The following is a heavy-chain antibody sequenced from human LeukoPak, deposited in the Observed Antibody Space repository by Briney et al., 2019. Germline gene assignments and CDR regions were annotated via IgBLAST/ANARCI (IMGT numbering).Heavy chain of an antibody. CDR1: GYSLTTYY. Sequence: GASVKVSCKASGYSLTTYYMHWVRQAPGQGLEWMAIINPSGGSTNYAQKFQGRVTMTRDTPTNTVYMEMSSLRSEDTAAYYCARDAGATIFDYWGQGTLVTVSS. CDR3: ARDAGATIFDY. J-gene: IGHJ4*02. V-gene: IGHV1-46*01. CDR2: INPSGGST. D-gene: IGHD1-26*01.